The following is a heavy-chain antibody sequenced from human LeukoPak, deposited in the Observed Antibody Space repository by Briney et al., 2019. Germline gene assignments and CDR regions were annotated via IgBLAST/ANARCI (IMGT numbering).Heavy chain of an antibody. Sequence: EGSLRLSCAASGLTLSRYNINWVRQAPGKGLEWISYIGISSGNTKYADSVKGRLTISGDKAKNSVYLQMNSLRVEDTAVYYCARDTKYAFDNWGQGTLVTVSS. CDR1: GLTLSRYN. D-gene: IGHD2-2*01. CDR2: IGISSGNT. CDR3: ARDTKYAFDN. V-gene: IGHV3-48*01. J-gene: IGHJ4*02.